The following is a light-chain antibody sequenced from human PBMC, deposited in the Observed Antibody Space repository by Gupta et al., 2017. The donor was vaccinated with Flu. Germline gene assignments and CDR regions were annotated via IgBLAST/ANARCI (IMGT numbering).Light chain of an antibody. V-gene: IGLV2-14*01. CDR1: SSDVGGYNY. CDR3: SSYTSSSIYSV. J-gene: IGLJ1*01. Sequence: QSALTQPASVSASPGQSITISCTGTSSDVGGYNYVSWYQQHPGKAPKLIIYEVSYRPSGVSNRFSGSTSGNTASLTISGLQAEDECDYYCSSYTSSSIYSVFGTGTKVTVL. CDR2: EVS.